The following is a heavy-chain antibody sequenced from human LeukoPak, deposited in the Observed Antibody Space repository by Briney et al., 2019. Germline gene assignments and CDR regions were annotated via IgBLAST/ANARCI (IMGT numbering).Heavy chain of an antibody. J-gene: IGHJ4*02. Sequence: GASVKVSCKASGYTFTGYYMHWVRQARGQGLEWMGWINPNSGGTNYAQKFQGRVTMTRDTSISTAYMELSRLRSDDTAVYYCAREWKYHYGSGSLPDYWGQGTLVTVSS. CDR2: INPNSGGT. CDR1: GYTFTGYY. V-gene: IGHV1-2*02. D-gene: IGHD3-10*01. CDR3: AREWKYHYGSGSLPDY.